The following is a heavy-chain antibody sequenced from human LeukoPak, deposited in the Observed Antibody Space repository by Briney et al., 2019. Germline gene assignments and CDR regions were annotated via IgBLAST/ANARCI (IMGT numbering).Heavy chain of an antibody. CDR2: ISYDGSNK. CDR1: GFTFSSYG. V-gene: IGHV3-30*18. D-gene: IGHD3-22*01. Sequence: GGSLRLSCAASGFTFSSYGMHWVRQAPGKGLEGGAIISYDGSNKYYADSVKGRFSISRDNSKSTLYLQMSSLRAEDTAVYYCAKPDYYDSSGYYLRFFDHWGQGTLVTVSS. CDR3: AKPDYYDSSGYYLRFFDH. J-gene: IGHJ4*02.